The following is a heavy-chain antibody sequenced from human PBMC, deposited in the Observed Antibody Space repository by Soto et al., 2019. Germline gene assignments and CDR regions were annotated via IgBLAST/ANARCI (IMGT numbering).Heavy chain of an antibody. Sequence: EVQLVESGGGSVQPGGSLRLSCAASGFTFSTFSMNWVRQAPGRGLEWISYISGGGRPISYADSVKGRFTISRANAKNSLYLQMDSLTDEDTAVYDCARDLGWAFDSWGQGTLVTVSS. J-gene: IGHJ4*02. CDR2: ISGGGRPI. CDR1: GFTFSTFS. CDR3: ARDLGWAFDS. V-gene: IGHV3-48*02. D-gene: IGHD6-19*01.